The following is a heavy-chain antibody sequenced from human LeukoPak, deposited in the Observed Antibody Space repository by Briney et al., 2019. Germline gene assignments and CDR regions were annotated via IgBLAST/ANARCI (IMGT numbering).Heavy chain of an antibody. CDR2: TYYRSKWYN. CDR1: GDSVSSNSAA. V-gene: IGHV6-1*01. Sequence: SQTLSLTCAISGDSVSSNSAAWNWIRQSPSRGLEWLGRTYYRSKWYNDYAVSVKSRITINPDTSKNQFSLQLNPVTPEDTAVYYCARVPYGSGSYSLMYDYWGQGTLDTVSS. CDR3: ARVPYGSGSYSLMYDY. J-gene: IGHJ4*02. D-gene: IGHD3-10*01.